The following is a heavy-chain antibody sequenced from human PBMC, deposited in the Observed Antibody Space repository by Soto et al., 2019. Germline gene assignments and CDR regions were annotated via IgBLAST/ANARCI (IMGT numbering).Heavy chain of an antibody. CDR1: GFTFSTYG. Sequence: QVQLVESGGGVVQPGRSLRLSCAASGFTFSTYGMHWVRQAPDKGLEWVAVIWYDGSNKYYADSVKGRFTISRDNSKNTLYLKMNSLRAGDTAVYYCASEYCSGGRCYYYGMDVWGQGTTVTVSS. D-gene: IGHD2-15*01. CDR2: IWYDGSNK. V-gene: IGHV3-33*01. J-gene: IGHJ6*02. CDR3: ASEYCSGGRCYYYGMDV.